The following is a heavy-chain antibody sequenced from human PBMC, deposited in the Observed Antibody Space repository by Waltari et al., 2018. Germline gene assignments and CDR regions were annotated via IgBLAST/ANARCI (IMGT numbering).Heavy chain of an antibody. J-gene: IGHJ3*02. Sequence: QVQLVQSGAEVKKPGASVKVSCKASGYTFTGYYMHWVRQAPGQGLEWMCAINPNSGGTNFAYKCQGRVTMNRDTSISTAYMELSRLRSDDAPVYYCASCLMDSSSWGHDAFDIWGQGTIFTVAS. CDR3: ASCLMDSSSWGHDAFDI. CDR1: GYTFTGYY. D-gene: IGHD6-13*01. CDR2: INPNSGGT. V-gene: IGHV1-2*02.